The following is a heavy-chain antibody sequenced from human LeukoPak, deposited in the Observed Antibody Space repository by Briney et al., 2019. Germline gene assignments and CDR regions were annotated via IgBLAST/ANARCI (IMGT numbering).Heavy chain of an antibody. CDR1: GYTFSSYY. J-gene: IGHJ4*02. Sequence: ASVKVSCKASGYTFSSYYIHWVRQAPGQGLEWMGLINPGSGGTSYAQKFQGRVTLTRGTSTTSVYMELSSLTSKDTAMYFCAKDGDVGMATREDWWGQGTLVSVSS. CDR2: INPGSGGT. CDR3: AKDGDVGMATREDW. D-gene: IGHD5-24*01. V-gene: IGHV1-46*01.